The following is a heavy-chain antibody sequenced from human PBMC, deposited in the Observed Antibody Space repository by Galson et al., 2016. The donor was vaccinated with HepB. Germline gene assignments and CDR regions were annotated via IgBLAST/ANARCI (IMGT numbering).Heavy chain of an antibody. CDR1: GFSCSDAW. CDR3: ATCFTVLKPFDY. V-gene: IGHV3-15*01. J-gene: IGHJ4*02. Sequence: SLRLSCAASGFSCSDAWMNWLRQVPGKGLEWVGRIKSKTDGGTTDYATPVKGRFTISRDDSKNTVSLQMNSLKSEDTALYYCATCFTVLKPFDYWGQGTLVTVSS. CDR2: IKSKTDGGTT. D-gene: IGHD3-16*01.